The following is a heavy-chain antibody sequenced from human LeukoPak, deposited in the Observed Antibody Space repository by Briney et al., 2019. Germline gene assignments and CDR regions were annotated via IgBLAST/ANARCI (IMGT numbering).Heavy chain of an antibody. J-gene: IGHJ4*02. Sequence: PGGSLRLSCAASGFTFSSYGMHWVRQAPGKGLEWVAVISYDGSNKYYADSVKGRFTISRDNSKNTLYLQMNSLRAEDTAVYYCARDFSSSNNDFWSGYYTGDYWGQGTLVTVS. CDR1: GFTFSSYG. CDR2: ISYDGSNK. CDR3: ARDFSSSNNDFWSGYYTGDY. V-gene: IGHV3-30*03. D-gene: IGHD3-3*01.